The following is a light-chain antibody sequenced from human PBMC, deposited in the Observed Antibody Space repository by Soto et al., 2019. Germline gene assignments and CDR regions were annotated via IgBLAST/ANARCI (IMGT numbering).Light chain of an antibody. J-gene: IGLJ1*01. CDR2: EVT. V-gene: IGLV2-8*01. CDR1: SSDIGGYNY. CDR3: SSYAGSNNLGV. Sequence: QSVLTQPPSASGSPGQSVTISCTGTSSDIGGYNYVSWYQQHPGKAPKLMICEVTKRPSGVPDRFSGSKSGNTASLTVSGLQAEDEADYYCSSYAGSNNLGVFGTGTKVTVL.